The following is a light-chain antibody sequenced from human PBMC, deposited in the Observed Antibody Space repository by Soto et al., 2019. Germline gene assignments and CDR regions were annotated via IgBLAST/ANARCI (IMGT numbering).Light chain of an antibody. V-gene: IGKV3-20*01. CDR2: GAS. CDR1: QSVSSDY. Sequence: EIVLTQSPGTLSLSPGERATLSCRASQSVSSDYLAWYQQKPGQAPRLLSYGASIRATGIPDRFSGSGSGTDFTLTISRLEPEDFAVYYCQQYGSSPRVTFGGGTKVEIK. CDR3: QQYGSSPRVT. J-gene: IGKJ4*01.